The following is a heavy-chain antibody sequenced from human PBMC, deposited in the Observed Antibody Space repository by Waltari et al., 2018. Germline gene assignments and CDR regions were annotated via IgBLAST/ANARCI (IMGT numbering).Heavy chain of an antibody. J-gene: IGHJ6*03. D-gene: IGHD3-10*01. V-gene: IGHV4-39*01. CDR3: ARNMESPYNAPYYFYYMDV. CDR2: IYYRGGT. CDR1: GASITNSNSY. Sequence: QLQLQESGPGLVKPSETLSLTCSVSGASITNSNSYWSWIRKPPGKGLEWIGSIYYRGGTYSSPALKSRVTISLDTSKNQLSLKVSSVTVADTAIYFCARNMESPYNAPYYFYYMDVWGKGTTVTVSS.